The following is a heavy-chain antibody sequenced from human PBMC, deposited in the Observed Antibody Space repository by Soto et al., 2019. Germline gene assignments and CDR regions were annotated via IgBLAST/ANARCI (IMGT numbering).Heavy chain of an antibody. CDR3: ARENSFRGGPGGAAFDI. D-gene: IGHD3-10*01. V-gene: IGHV3-48*01. J-gene: IGHJ3*02. CDR1: GFTFSSYS. CDR2: ISSSSSTI. Sequence: GGSLRLSCAASGFTFSSYSMNWVRQAPGKGLEWVSYISSSSSTIYYADSVKGRFTISRDNAKNSLYLQMNSLRAEDTAVYYCARENSFRGGPGGAAFDIWGQGTMVTVSS.